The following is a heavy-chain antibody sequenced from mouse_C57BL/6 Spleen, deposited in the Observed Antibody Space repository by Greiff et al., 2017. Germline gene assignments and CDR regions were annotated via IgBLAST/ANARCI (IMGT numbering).Heavy chain of an antibody. CDR1: GFTFSSYA. J-gene: IGHJ4*01. CDR2: ISDGGSYT. Sequence: EVQLQESGGGLVKPGGSLKLSCAASGFTFSSYARSWVRQTPEKRLEWVATISDGGSYTYYPDNVKGRFTISRDNAKNNLYLQMRHLKSEDTAMYYCARELRPYPPSGALDYWGQGTSVTVSS. D-gene: IGHD2-10*01. CDR3: ARELRPYPPSGALDY. V-gene: IGHV5-4*01.